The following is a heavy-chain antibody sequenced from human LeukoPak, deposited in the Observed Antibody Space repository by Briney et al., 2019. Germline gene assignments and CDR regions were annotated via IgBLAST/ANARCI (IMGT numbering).Heavy chain of an antibody. J-gene: IGHJ4*02. D-gene: IGHD6-13*01. CDR3: ARVIAAAGTYVTSIDY. CDR1: GGSFSGYY. V-gene: IGHV4-34*01. CDR2: INHSGST. Sequence: SETLSLTCAVYGGSFSGYYWSWIRQPPGKGLEWIGEINHSGSTNYNPSLKSRVTISVDTSKNQFSLKLSSVTAADTAVYYCARVIAAAGTYVTSIDYWGQGTLVTVSS.